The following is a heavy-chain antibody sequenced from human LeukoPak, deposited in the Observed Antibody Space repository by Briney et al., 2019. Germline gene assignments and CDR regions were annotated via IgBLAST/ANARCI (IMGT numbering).Heavy chain of an antibody. CDR2: IKQDGSEK. D-gene: IGHD3-3*01. Sequence: GGALRLSCVDSGFTFRGYWMSWVRQAPGKGVEGVANIKQDGSEKYFMDSVKGRFNISRDNAKNSLYLQMNSLRAEDTAVYYCAKGEQDYDFWSGYYHNYYYYYGMDVWGQGTTVTVSS. J-gene: IGHJ6*02. CDR1: GFTFRGYW. V-gene: IGHV3-7*03. CDR3: AKGEQDYDFWSGYYHNYYYYYGMDV.